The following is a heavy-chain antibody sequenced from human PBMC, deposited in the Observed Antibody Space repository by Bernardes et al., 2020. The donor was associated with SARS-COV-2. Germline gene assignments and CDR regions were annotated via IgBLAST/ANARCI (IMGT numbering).Heavy chain of an antibody. Sequence: SETLSLTCAVYGGSLSGFDWSWIRQPPGKGLEWIGEINHSGSTNYSPSLKSRVTISIDTSKNQFSLKLSSVTAADTAVYYCARGQVDITMMVVVFTGALFWFDRWGQGTLVTVSS. J-gene: IGHJ5*02. CDR2: INHSGST. V-gene: IGHV4-34*01. D-gene: IGHD3-22*01. CDR1: GGSLSGFD. CDR3: ARGQVDITMMVVVFTGALFWFDR.